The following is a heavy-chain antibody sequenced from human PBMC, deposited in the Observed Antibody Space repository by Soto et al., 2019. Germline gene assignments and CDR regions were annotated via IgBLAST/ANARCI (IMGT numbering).Heavy chain of an antibody. J-gene: IGHJ5*02. CDR2: ISAYNGNT. D-gene: IGHD3-22*01. Sequence: QVQLVQSGAEVKKPGASVKVSCKASGDIFTSYGISWVRQAPGQGLEWMGWISAYNGNTNYAQKFQGRVTMTTDTSKRTADMELRSLRSDDTAVYYCARDQEGITLIVGGTWGQGTLVTVSS. V-gene: IGHV1-18*01. CDR3: ARDQEGITLIVGGT. CDR1: GDIFTSYG.